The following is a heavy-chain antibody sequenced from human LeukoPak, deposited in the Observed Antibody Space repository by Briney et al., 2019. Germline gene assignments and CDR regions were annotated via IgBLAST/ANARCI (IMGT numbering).Heavy chain of an antibody. J-gene: IGHJ3*02. CDR3: ARMVIRAYCSGNNCYEHAFDI. D-gene: IGHD2-15*01. CDR1: GGSISTYY. CDR2: AYFSGST. V-gene: IGHV4-59*08. Sequence: SESLSLTCTVSGGSISTYYWSWIRQPPGMGLEWIGCAYFSGSTNYNPSLKSRVTISVDTSKNQFSPKLSSVTAADTAVYYCARMVIRAYCSGNNCYEHAFDIWGQGTMVTVSS.